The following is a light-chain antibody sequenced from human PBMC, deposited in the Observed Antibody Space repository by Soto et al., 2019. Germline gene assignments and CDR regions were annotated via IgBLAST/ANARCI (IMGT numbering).Light chain of an antibody. CDR3: HQHRHWPPWK. J-gene: IGKJ1*01. CDR2: GAS. Sequence: EVVLTQSPATLSLSPGERAPLSCRASQNVRTFLDWYQQKPGQAPRLLIYGASSRATGIPARFSGSGSGTDFTLTISSLEPEDFAVYSCHQHRHWPPWKFGQGTRVEIQ. CDR1: QNVRTF. V-gene: IGKV3-11*01.